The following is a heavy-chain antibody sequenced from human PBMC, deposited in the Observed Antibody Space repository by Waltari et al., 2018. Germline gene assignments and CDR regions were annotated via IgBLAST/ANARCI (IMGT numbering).Heavy chain of an antibody. CDR3: ARGPIDGEPDY. CDR2: IYHSGST. Sequence: QVQLQESGPGLVKPSQTLSLTCTVSGGSISSGGYYWRWIRQHPGKGLEWIGYIYHSGSTYYNPSLKSRVTISVDRSKNQFSLKLSSVTAADTAVYYCARGPIDGEPDYWGQGTLVTVSS. D-gene: IGHD2-21*01. J-gene: IGHJ4*02. CDR1: GGSISSGGYY. V-gene: IGHV4-31*03.